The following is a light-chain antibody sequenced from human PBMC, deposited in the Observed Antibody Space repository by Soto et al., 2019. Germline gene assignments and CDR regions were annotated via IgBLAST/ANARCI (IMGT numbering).Light chain of an antibody. V-gene: IGKV3-20*01. Sequence: EIVLTQSPGTLSLSPGERATLSCRPSQSVGSSYLAWYQQKPGQAPRLLIYGASSRATGIPDRFSGRGSGTDFTLTISRLEPEDFAVYYYQQYSRSPPTFGGGTKVEIK. CDR3: QQYSRSPPT. CDR2: GAS. J-gene: IGKJ4*01. CDR1: QSVGSSY.